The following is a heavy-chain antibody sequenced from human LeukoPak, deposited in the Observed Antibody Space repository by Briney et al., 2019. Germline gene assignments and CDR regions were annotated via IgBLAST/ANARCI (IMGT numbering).Heavy chain of an antibody. V-gene: IGHV3-48*03. Sequence: GRSLRLSCAASGFTFSTYEMNWVRQAPGKGLEWISYISSSGTSIYYADPVKGRFTISRDNSKNSLYLQMNSLGAEDTAVYFCVRDYLPGDYNVYWGQGTLVTVSS. CDR1: GFTFSTYE. D-gene: IGHD2/OR15-2a*01. CDR2: ISSSGTSI. J-gene: IGHJ4*02. CDR3: VRDYLPGDYNVY.